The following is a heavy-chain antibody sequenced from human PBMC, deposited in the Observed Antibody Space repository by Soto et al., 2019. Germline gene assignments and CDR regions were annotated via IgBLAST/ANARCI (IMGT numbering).Heavy chain of an antibody. CDR3: ARGMAEEQIFYYFDY. D-gene: IGHD3-9*01. CDR1: GAYIINYY. J-gene: IGHJ4*02. V-gene: IGHV4-59*01. Sequence: SAPLSLTCTVPGAYIINYYWAWIRQPPGGGLESIGYVSTTATTTYNPSLKNRVTISVDASKSQFYLKLRSVTAADTAVYYCARGMAEEQIFYYFDYWGQGALVTVS. CDR2: VSTTATT.